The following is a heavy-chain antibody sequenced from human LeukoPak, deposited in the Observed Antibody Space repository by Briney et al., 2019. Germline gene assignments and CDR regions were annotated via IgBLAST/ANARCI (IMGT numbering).Heavy chain of an antibody. CDR2: INPNSGGT. CDR1: GGTFSSYA. V-gene: IGHV1-2*02. J-gene: IGHJ4*02. D-gene: IGHD3-16*01. CDR3: AVYDYVWGSFDFDY. Sequence: GSSVKVSCKASGGTFSSYAISWVRQAPGQGLEWMGWINPNSGGTNYAQKFQGRVTMTRDTSISTAYMELSRLRSDDTAVYYCAVYDYVWGSFDFDYWGQGTLVTVSS.